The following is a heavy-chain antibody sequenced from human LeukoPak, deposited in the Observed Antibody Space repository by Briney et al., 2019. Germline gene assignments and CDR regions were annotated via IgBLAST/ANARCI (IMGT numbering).Heavy chain of an antibody. CDR2: IYHSGST. Sequence: SQTPSLTCTVSGGSISSGGYYWSWIRQPPGKGLEWIGYIYHSGSTYYNPSLKSRVTISVDRSKNQFSLKLSSVTAADTAVYYCAGRPDSGIAVASWFDPWGQGTLVTVSS. J-gene: IGHJ5*02. CDR1: GGSISSGGYY. CDR3: AGRPDSGIAVASWFDP. V-gene: IGHV4-30-2*01. D-gene: IGHD6-19*01.